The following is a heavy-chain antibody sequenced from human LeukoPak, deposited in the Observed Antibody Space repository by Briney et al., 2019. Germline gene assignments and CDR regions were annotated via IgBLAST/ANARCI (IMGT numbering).Heavy chain of an antibody. Sequence: GGSLRLSCAASGFTVSSNYMSWVRQAPGKGLEWVSVIYSGGSTYYADSVKGRFTISRDNSKNTLYLQMNSLRAEDTAVYYCAKDYRVLLWFGELLSAIDYWGQGTLVTVSS. J-gene: IGHJ4*02. D-gene: IGHD3-10*01. CDR3: AKDYRVLLWFGELLSAIDY. CDR2: IYSGGST. CDR1: GFTVSSNY. V-gene: IGHV3-53*01.